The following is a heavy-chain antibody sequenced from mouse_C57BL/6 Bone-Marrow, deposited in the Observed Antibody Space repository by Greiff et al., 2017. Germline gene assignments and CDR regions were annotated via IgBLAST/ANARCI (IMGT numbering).Heavy chain of an antibody. CDR2: ISSGSSTI. Sequence: EVKVVESGGGLVKPGGSLKLSCAASGFTFSDYGMHWVRQAPEKGLEWVAYISSGSSTIYYADTVKGRFNISRDNAKNTLFLQMTSLRSEDTAMYYCARAGTGAFDYWGQGTTLTVSS. V-gene: IGHV5-17*01. J-gene: IGHJ2*01. D-gene: IGHD4-1*01. CDR1: GFTFSDYG. CDR3: ARAGTGAFDY.